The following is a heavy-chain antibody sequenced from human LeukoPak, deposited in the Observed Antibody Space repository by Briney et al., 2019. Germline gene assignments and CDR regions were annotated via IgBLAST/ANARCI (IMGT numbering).Heavy chain of an antibody. V-gene: IGHV3-23*01. CDR1: GFTVSSYA. CDR3: AKDQGVADDLN. CDR2: ISGSGGST. D-gene: IGHD3-3*01. J-gene: IGHJ4*02. Sequence: PGGSLRLSCAASGFTVSSYAMSWVRQAPGKGLEWVSAISGSGGSTYYAGSVKGRFTISRDNSKSTLYLQMNSLRAEDTAVYYCAKDQGVADDLNWGQGTLVTVSS.